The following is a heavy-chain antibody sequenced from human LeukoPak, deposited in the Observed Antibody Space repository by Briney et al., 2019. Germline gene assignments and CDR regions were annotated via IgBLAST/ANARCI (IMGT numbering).Heavy chain of an antibody. V-gene: IGHV4-34*01. CDR1: GGSFSGYY. D-gene: IGHD3-22*01. Sequence: SSETLSLTCAVYGGSFSGYYWSWIRQPPGKGLEWIGEINHSGSTNYNPSLKSRVTISVDTSKNQFSLKLSSVTAADTAVYYCARARPRYYYDSSGYRLYYFDYWGQGTLVTVSS. CDR3: ARARPRYYYDSSGYRLYYFDY. J-gene: IGHJ4*02. CDR2: INHSGST.